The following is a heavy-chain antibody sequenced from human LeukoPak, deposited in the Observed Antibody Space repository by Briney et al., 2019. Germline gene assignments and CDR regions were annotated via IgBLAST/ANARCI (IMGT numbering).Heavy chain of an antibody. D-gene: IGHD3-10*01. J-gene: IGHJ5*02. CDR2: ISAYNGNT. CDR3: AREPMNGEFDP. CDR1: VYTFTSYG. Sequence: ASVKVSCKASVYTFTSYGISWVRQAPGQGLEWMGWISAYNGNTNYAQKLQGRVTMTTDTSTSTAYMELRSLRSDDTAMYYCAREPMNGEFDPWGQGTLVTVSS. V-gene: IGHV1-18*01.